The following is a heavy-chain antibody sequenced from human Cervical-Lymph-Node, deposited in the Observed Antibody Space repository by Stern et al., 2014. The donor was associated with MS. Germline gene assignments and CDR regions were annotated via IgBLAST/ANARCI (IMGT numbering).Heavy chain of an antibody. J-gene: IGHJ2*01. CDR2: IYYSGST. V-gene: IGHV4-59*01. CDR1: GGSISSYY. Sequence: QLQLQESGPGLVKPSATLSLTCTVSGGSISSYYWSWIRQPPGKGLEWIGYIYYSGSTNYNPSLKSRVTISADTSNNPFSLKLSTVAAADTAGYYCANGRGSYYDGYFDLWGRGTLVTVSP. D-gene: IGHD1-26*01. CDR3: ANGRGSYYDGYFDL.